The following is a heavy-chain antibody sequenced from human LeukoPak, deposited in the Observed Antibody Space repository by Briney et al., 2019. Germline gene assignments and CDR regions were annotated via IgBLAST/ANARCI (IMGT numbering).Heavy chain of an antibody. J-gene: IGHJ4*02. D-gene: IGHD3-16*01. V-gene: IGHV1-18*01. CDR2: ISTSNGDT. CDR3: AREGLGELTLDY. Sequence: ASVTVSCTASGYTFSTYGVSWVRQAPGQGLEWMGWISTSNGDTKYAQKLQGRVTMTTDTSTSTAYMELRNLRSDDTAVYYCAREGLGELTLDYWGQGTLVTVSS. CDR1: GYTFSTYG.